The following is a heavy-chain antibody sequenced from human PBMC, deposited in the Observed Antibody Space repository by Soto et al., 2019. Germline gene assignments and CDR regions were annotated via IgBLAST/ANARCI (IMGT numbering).Heavy chain of an antibody. CDR1: GFTFSSYS. V-gene: IGHV3-48*02. Sequence: GGSLRLSCAASGFTFSSYSMNWVRQAPGKGLEWVSYISSSSSTIYYADFVKGRFTISRDNAKNSLYLQMNSLRDEDTAVYYCAREAYSSSWYGDYYYGMDVWGQGTTVTVSS. CDR3: AREAYSSSWYGDYYYGMDV. J-gene: IGHJ6*02. CDR2: ISSSSSTI. D-gene: IGHD6-13*01.